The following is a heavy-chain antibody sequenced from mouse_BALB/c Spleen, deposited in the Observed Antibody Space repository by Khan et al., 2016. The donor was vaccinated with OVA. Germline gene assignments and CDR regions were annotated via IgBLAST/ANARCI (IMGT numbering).Heavy chain of an antibody. CDR1: GYTFTSYW. J-gene: IGHJ3*01. CDR3: ANHGSSSAWFTD. V-gene: IGHV1-7*01. CDR2: INPSTGYT. Sequence: VQLQQSGAELAKPGASVKMSCKASGYTFTSYWMHWVKQRPGQGLEWIGYINPSTGYTEYNQKFKDKATLTADKSSSTAYMQLSSLTSEDSAVYYCANHGSSSAWFTDWGQGTLVTVSA. D-gene: IGHD1-1*01.